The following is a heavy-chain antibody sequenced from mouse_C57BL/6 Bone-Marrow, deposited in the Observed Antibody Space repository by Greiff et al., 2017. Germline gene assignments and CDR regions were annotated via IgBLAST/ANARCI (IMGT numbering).Heavy chain of an antibody. CDR3: ARGAAQATTWFAY. CDR2: INPNNGGT. J-gene: IGHJ3*01. Sequence: EVKLMESRPELVKPGASVKIPCKASGYTFTDYNMDWVKQSHGKSLEWIGDINPNNGGTIYNQKFKGKATLTVDKSSSTAYMELRSLTSEDTAVYYCARGAAQATTWFAYWGQGTLVTVSA. CDR1: GYTFTDYN. D-gene: IGHD3-2*02. V-gene: IGHV1-18*01.